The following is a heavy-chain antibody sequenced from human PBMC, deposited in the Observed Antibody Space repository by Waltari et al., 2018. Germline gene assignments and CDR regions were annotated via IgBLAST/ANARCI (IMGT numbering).Heavy chain of an antibody. D-gene: IGHD3-16*01. Sequence: QVQLVQSGAEVRKPGASVKVSCKASGYTFSNYDINWVRQATGRGLEWLGGMNPNSGKTGYAQKFQGRVTITRNTSIITAYMERSSLRSEDTAVYYCARIDYAEKSGANWFDPWGQGTLVTVSS. J-gene: IGHJ5*02. CDR1: GYTFSNYD. CDR2: MNPNSGKT. V-gene: IGHV1-8*03. CDR3: ARIDYAEKSGANWFDP.